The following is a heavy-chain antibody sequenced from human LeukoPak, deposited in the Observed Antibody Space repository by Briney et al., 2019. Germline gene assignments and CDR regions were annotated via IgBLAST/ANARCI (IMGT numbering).Heavy chain of an antibody. CDR2: ISYDGSNK. V-gene: IGHV3-30*18. Sequence: GGSLRLSCAASGSTFSSYGMHWVRQAPGKGLEWVAVISYDGSNKYYADSVKGRFTISRDNSKNTLYLQMNSLRAEDTAVYYCAKGGIAVAGFFDYWGQGTLVTVSS. CDR3: AKGGIAVAGFFDY. CDR1: GSTFSSYG. J-gene: IGHJ4*02. D-gene: IGHD6-19*01.